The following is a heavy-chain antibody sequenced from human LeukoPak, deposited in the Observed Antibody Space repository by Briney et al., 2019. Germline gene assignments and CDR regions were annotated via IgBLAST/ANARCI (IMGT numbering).Heavy chain of an antibody. V-gene: IGHV1-2*02. Sequence: ASVKVSCKASGYTFIAYYMLWVRQAPGQGLEWMGWINPNSGATGHAQKFQGRVTMTRDTSISTSYMEVTGLRSDDTAVYFCARDGYCRGSSCPFQHWGQGTMVTVSS. D-gene: IGHD2-2*03. J-gene: IGHJ1*01. CDR1: GYTFIAYY. CDR3: ARDGYCRGSSCPFQH. CDR2: INPNSGAT.